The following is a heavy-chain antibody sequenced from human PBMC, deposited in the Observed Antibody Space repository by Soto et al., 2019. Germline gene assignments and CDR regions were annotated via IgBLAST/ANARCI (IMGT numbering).Heavy chain of an antibody. Sequence: PSETLSLTCAVYGGSFSGYYWSWIRQPPGKGLEGIGEINHSGNTNYNPSLKSRVTISVDTSKNQLFLNLSSVTAADTAMYYCARHHVRGRTIAGAAEFWGQGTLVTVS. D-gene: IGHD6-13*01. CDR1: GGSFSGYY. J-gene: IGHJ4*02. CDR2: INHSGNT. CDR3: ARHHVRGRTIAGAAEF. V-gene: IGHV4-34*01.